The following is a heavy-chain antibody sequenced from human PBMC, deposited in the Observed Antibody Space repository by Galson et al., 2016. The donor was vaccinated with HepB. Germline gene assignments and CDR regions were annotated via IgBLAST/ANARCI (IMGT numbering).Heavy chain of an antibody. CDR3: ASALGIHDYYGMDV. V-gene: IGHV3-48*02. CDR2: ISRSSSTI. CDR1: GFTFSTYS. Sequence: LRLSCAASGFTFSTYSMNWVRQAPGKGLEWVSYISRSSSTIHYADSVKGRLTISRDNAKNSLYLQVNSLRDEDTAVYYCASALGIHDYYGMDVWGQGTTVTVAS. J-gene: IGHJ6*02. D-gene: IGHD5-18*01.